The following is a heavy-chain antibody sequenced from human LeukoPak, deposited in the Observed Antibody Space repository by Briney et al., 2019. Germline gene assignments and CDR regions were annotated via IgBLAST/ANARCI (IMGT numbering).Heavy chain of an antibody. CDR2: IYYSGST. V-gene: IGHV4-59*01. Sequence: PSETLSLTCTVSGGSTSSYYWSWIRQPPGKGLEWIGYIYYSGSTNYNPSLKSRVTISVDTSKNQFSLKLSSVTAADTAVYYCARLPYYYDSSGYSVWYFDLWGRGTLVTVSS. CDR1: GGSTSSYY. D-gene: IGHD3-22*01. CDR3: ARLPYYYDSSGYSVWYFDL. J-gene: IGHJ2*01.